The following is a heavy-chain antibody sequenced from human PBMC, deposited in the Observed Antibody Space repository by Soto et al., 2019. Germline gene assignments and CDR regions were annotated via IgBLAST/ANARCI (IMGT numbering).Heavy chain of an antibody. V-gene: IGHV5-51*01. Sequence: GESLNISCKGSGDTFNTYWIGWVRQMPGKGLEWMGIIYPGDSDTRYSPSFQDQVTISVDKSISTAYLQWSSLRASDTAIYFCARCPGGSARYFDSWGQGTVVTVSS. D-gene: IGHD2-15*01. J-gene: IGHJ4*02. CDR3: ARCPGGSARYFDS. CDR2: IYPGDSDT. CDR1: GDTFNTYW.